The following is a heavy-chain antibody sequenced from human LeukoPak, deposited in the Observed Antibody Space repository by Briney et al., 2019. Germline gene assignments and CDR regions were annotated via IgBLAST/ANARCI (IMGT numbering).Heavy chain of an antibody. Sequence: KPSETLSLPCTVSGDSISSCSYYWGWVCQPPGKGLEWIGSIYYSGSTYYHPSRQSRLTISEYTAKTQFSMKLPSVPAPDTAVLYCARGVVLWFTPTPSGDGFDPCGQGDLVTVSS. CDR2: IYYSGST. D-gene: IGHD3-10*01. J-gene: IGHJ5*02. V-gene: IGHV4-39*07. CDR1: GDSISSCSYY. CDR3: ARGVVLWFTPTPSGDGFDP.